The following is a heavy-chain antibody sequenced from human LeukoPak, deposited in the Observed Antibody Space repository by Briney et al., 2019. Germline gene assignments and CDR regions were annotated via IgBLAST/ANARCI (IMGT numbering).Heavy chain of an antibody. CDR2: INPNSGGT. Sequence: GASVKVSCKASGYTFTGYYMHWVRQAPGQGLEWMGWINPNSGGTNYAQKFQGRVTMTEDTSTDTAYMELSSLRSEDTAVYYCATAGLRAGYSSGWFPFDYWGQGTLVTVSS. V-gene: IGHV1-2*02. D-gene: IGHD6-19*01. CDR3: ATAGLRAGYSSGWFPFDY. J-gene: IGHJ4*02. CDR1: GYTFTGYY.